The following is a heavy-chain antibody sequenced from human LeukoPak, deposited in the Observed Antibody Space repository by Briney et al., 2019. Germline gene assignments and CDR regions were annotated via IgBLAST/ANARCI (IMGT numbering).Heavy chain of an antibody. CDR1: GFTFSTYS. J-gene: IGHJ4*02. CDR2: ISSSSSYI. Sequence: GGSLRLSCAASGFTFSTYSMNWVRQAPGKGLEWVSSISSSSSYIYYADSVKGRFTITSDNAKNSLYLQMNSLRAEDTAVYYCARGPGAYYYGSGSYDYWGQGTLVTVSS. V-gene: IGHV3-21*01. D-gene: IGHD3-10*01. CDR3: ARGPGAYYYGSGSYDY.